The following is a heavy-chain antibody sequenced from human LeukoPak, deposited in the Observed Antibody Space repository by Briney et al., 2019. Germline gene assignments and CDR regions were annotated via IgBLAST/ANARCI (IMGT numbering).Heavy chain of an antibody. CDR2: IYYSGST. V-gene: IGHV4-59*08. CDR3: ARHVRATRGTFDY. J-gene: IGHJ4*02. CDR1: GGSISSYY. Sequence: SETLSLTCTVSGGSISSYYWSWIRQPPGKGLEWIGYIYYSGSTNYNPSLKSRVTISVDTSKNQFSLKLSSVTAADTAVYYCARHVRATRGTFDYWGQGTLVTVSS. D-gene: IGHD1-26*01.